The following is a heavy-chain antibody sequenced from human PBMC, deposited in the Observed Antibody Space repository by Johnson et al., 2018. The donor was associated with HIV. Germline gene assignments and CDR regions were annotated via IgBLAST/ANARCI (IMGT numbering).Heavy chain of an antibody. CDR2: IWYDGSNK. Sequence: QVQLVESGGGVVQPGRSLRLSCAASGFTFSSYGIHWVRQAPGKGLEWVAVIWYDGSNKYYADSVKGRFTISRDNSKNTLYLQMHSLRAEDTALYYCARESSYAGDAFDIWGQGTMVTVSS. V-gene: IGHV3-33*01. J-gene: IGHJ3*02. D-gene: IGHD6-13*01. CDR3: ARESSYAGDAFDI. CDR1: GFTFSSYG.